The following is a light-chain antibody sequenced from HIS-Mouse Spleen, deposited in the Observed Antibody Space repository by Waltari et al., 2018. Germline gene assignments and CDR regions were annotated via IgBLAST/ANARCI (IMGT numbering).Light chain of an antibody. V-gene: IGKV3-20*01. Sequence: EIVLTQSPGTLSLSPGERDTLSCRASQSFSSSYLAWYQQKPGQAPRLLIYGASSRATGIPDRFSGSGSGTDFTLTISRLEPEDFAVYYCQQYGSSPPLTFGGGTKVEIK. CDR1: QSFSSSY. CDR3: QQYGSSPPLT. CDR2: GAS. J-gene: IGKJ4*01.